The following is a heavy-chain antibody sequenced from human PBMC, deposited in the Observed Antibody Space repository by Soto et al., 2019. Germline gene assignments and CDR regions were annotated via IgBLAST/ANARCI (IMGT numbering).Heavy chain of an antibody. J-gene: IGHJ3*02. V-gene: IGHV4-31*03. CDR1: GGSISSGGYY. CDR3: GGVFSRIIMVRGVRAYPGVFDI. D-gene: IGHD3-10*01. CDR2: IYYSGST. Sequence: PSETLSLTCTVSGGSISSGGYYWSWIRQHPGKGLEWIGYIYYSGSTYYNPSLKSRVTISVDTSKNQFSLKLSSVTAADTAVYYCGGVFSRIIMVRGVRAYPGVFDIWGQGKMATVSS.